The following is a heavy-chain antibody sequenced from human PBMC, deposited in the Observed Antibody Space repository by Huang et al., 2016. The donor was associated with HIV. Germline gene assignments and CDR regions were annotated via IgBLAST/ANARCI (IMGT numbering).Heavy chain of an antibody. Sequence: QLQLQESGPGLVKPSETLSLTCTVSGGSLSSSSYYWGWIRQPPGKGREWIGSIYYSGSTYYNPSLKSRVTISVDTSKNQFSLKLSSVTAADTAVYYCARLLYRYYFDYWGQGTLVTVSS. J-gene: IGHJ4*02. CDR1: GGSLSSSSYY. D-gene: IGHD1-26*01. CDR2: IYYSGST. V-gene: IGHV4-39*01. CDR3: ARLLYRYYFDY.